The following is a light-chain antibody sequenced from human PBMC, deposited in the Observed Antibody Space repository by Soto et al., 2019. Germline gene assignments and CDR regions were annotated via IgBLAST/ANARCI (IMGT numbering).Light chain of an antibody. CDR3: QHYNYSPYT. J-gene: IGKJ2*01. V-gene: IGKV3D-15*01. CDR2: GAS. CDR1: QSVHTF. Sequence: EILLTQSPDTLSLSPGEGASLSCRASQSVHTFLAWYQQKPGQTPRLLIYGASTRDTGVPARFSGSGSGTEFTLTISSLQSEDFEVYYCQHYNYSPYTFGQGTKVDIK.